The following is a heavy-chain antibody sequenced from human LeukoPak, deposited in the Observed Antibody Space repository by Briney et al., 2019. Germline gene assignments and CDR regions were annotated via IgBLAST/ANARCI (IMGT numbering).Heavy chain of an antibody. CDR1: GYSITSGGLY. V-gene: IGHV4-39*01. D-gene: IGHD4/OR15-4a*01. J-gene: IGHJ5*02. CDR2: VYYSGTT. CDR3: ARRDYAAWFDP. Sequence: SETLCLTCNVSGYSITSGGLYWAWIRQSPGKALEWIGNVYYSGTTQYNPSLKGRVTISMDMSKNQFSLNLNSVSVTDTAIYYCARRDYAAWFDPWGQGTLVTVSS.